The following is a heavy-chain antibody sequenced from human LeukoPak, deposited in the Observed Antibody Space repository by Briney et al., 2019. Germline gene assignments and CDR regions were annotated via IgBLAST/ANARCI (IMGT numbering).Heavy chain of an antibody. Sequence: SETLSLTCTVSGGSISSGGYYWSWIRQPPGKGLEWIGYIYHSGSTYYNPSLKSRVTISVDRSKNQFSLKLSSVTAADTAVYYCAREPRGAAAAGGGYYFDYWGQGTLVTVSS. D-gene: IGHD6-13*01. CDR2: IYHSGST. CDR1: GGSISSGGYY. CDR3: AREPRGAAAAGGGYYFDY. J-gene: IGHJ4*02. V-gene: IGHV4-30-2*01.